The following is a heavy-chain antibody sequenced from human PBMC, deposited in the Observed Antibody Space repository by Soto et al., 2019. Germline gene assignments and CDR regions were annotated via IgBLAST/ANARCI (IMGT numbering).Heavy chain of an antibody. CDR2: IYYSGST. V-gene: IGHV4-39*01. D-gene: IGHD1-26*01. CDR1: GGSIISSSYY. Sequence: SETLSLTCTVSGGSIISSSYYWVWIRQPPGKGLEWIGSIYYSGSTYYNPSLKSRVTISVDTSKNQFSLKLSSVTAADTAVYYCARRLVGATSAFDIWGQGTMVTVSS. J-gene: IGHJ3*02. CDR3: ARRLVGATSAFDI.